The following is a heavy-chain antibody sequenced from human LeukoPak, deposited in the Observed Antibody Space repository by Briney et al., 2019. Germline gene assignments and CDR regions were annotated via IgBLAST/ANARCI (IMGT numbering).Heavy chain of an antibody. V-gene: IGHV4-39*01. CDR1: GGSISSSSYY. J-gene: IGHJ4*02. CDR3: ATTKPRISIDY. Sequence: SETLSLTCTVSGGSISSSSYYWGWIRQPPGKGLEWIGSIYYSGSTYYNPSLKSRVTISVDTSKNQFSLKLSSVTAADTAVYYCATTKPRISIDYWGQGTLVTVSS. CDR2: IYYSGST. D-gene: IGHD3-3*02.